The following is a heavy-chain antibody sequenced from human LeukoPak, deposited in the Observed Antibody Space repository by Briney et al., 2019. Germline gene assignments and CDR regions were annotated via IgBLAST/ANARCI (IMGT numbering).Heavy chain of an antibody. Sequence: GGSLRLSCAASGFTFSSYGMHWVRQAPGKGLEWVAVISYDGSNKYYADSVKGRFTISRDNSRNTLYLQMNSLRAEDTAVYYCANCYGSGSYLFLPGNYWGQGTLVTVSS. CDR1: GFTFSSYG. CDR3: ANCYGSGSYLFLPGNY. CDR2: ISYDGSNK. V-gene: IGHV3-30*18. D-gene: IGHD3-10*01. J-gene: IGHJ4*02.